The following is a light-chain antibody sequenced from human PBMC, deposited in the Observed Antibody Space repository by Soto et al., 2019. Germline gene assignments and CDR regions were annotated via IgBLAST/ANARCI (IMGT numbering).Light chain of an antibody. J-gene: IGLJ2*01. CDR1: SSNIGAGYD. V-gene: IGLV1-40*01. Sequence: QSVLTQPPSVSGAPGQRVTISCTGSSSNIGAGYDVHWYQQLPGTAPKLLIYGNSNRPSGGPDRFSGSKSGTSASLAITGLQAEDEADYYCQSYDSSVVFGGGTKVTVL. CDR3: QSYDSSVV. CDR2: GNS.